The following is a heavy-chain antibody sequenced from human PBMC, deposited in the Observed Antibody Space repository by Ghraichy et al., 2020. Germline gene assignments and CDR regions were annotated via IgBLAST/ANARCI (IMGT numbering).Heavy chain of an antibody. Sequence: AGSLRLSCAASGFTFSSYAMSWVRQAPGKGLEWVSAISGSGGSTYYADSVKGRFTISRDNSKNTLYLQMNSLRAEDTAVYYCAKDLEWGVGATRHYYYGMDVWGQGTTVTVSS. J-gene: IGHJ6*02. CDR2: ISGSGGST. D-gene: IGHD1-26*01. CDR3: AKDLEWGVGATRHYYYGMDV. CDR1: GFTFSSYA. V-gene: IGHV3-23*01.